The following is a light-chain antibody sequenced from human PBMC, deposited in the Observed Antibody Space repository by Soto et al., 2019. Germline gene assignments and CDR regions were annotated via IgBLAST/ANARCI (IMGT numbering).Light chain of an antibody. CDR3: QQYGTSAPT. J-gene: IGKJ1*01. CDR1: QSVSSSY. V-gene: IGKV3-20*01. CDR2: GAS. Sequence: EIVLTQSPGTLSLSPGERATLSCRPSQSVSSSYLAWYQQKPGQAPRLLIYGASSRAPGIPDRFSGSGSGTDFILTISRLEPEDFAVYYCQQYGTSAPTFGQGTKVEIK.